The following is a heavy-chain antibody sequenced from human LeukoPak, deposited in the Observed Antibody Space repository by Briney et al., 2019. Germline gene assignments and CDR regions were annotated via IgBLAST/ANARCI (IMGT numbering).Heavy chain of an antibody. V-gene: IGHV4-30-4*01. CDR2: IHYTGRT. CDR1: GGSISSGDYF. J-gene: IGHJ3*02. D-gene: IGHD6-13*01. CDR3: AREDSSSSTNAFDI. Sequence: SQTLSLTCNVSGGSISSGDYFWNWIRQPPGKGLEWLGYIHYTGRTYYNPSLQSRVTVSVDTSKNQLSLRLSSVTAADTAVYYCAREDSSSSTNAFDIWGQGTMVTVSS.